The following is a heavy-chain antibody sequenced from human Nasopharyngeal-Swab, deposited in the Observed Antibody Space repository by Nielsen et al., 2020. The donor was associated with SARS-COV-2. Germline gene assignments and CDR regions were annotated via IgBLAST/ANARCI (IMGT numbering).Heavy chain of an antibody. Sequence: SETLSLTCAVSGYSISSGYYWGWTRQPPGKGLEWIGSIYHSGSTYYNPSLKSRVTISVDTSKNQFSLKLSSVTAADTAVYYCARLPAARLFDYWGQGTLVTVSS. D-gene: IGHD6-6*01. J-gene: IGHJ4*02. CDR1: GYSISSGYY. CDR2: IYHSGST. CDR3: ARLPAARLFDY. V-gene: IGHV4-38-2*01.